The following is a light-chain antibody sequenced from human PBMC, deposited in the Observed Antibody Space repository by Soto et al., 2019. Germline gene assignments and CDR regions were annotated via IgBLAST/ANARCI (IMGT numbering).Light chain of an antibody. J-gene: IGLJ2*01. CDR2: EVS. V-gene: IGLV2-14*01. Sequence: QSVLTQPASVSGSPGQAITISCTGTSRDVCGYNYVSWYQQHPGKSPKLMIYEVSNRPSGVSNRFSGSKSGNTASLTISGLQAEDEADYYCSSYTSSSTLVFGGGTKLTVL. CDR1: SRDVCGYNY. CDR3: SSYTSSSTLV.